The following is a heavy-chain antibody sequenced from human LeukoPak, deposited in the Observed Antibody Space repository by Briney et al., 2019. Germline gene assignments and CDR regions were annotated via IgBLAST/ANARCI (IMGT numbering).Heavy chain of an antibody. V-gene: IGHV4-34*01. CDR3: ARGRIGYSSGWYWFDY. CDR1: GGSFSGYY. D-gene: IGHD6-19*01. CDR2: INHSGST. J-gene: IGHJ4*02. Sequence: PSETLSLTCAVYGGSFSGYYWSWIRQPPGEGLEWIGEINHSGSTDYNPSLKSRVTISVDTSKNQFSLKLSSVTAADTAVYYCARGRIGYSSGWYWFDYWGQGTLVTVSS.